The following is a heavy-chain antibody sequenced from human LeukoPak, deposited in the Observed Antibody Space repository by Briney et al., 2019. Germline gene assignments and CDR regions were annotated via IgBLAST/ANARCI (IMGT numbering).Heavy chain of an antibody. V-gene: IGHV1-18*04. CDR3: ARLIPQKWELPGKWFDP. Sequence: GASVKVSCKASGYTFSDYYIYWVRQAPGQGLEWMGWVSAYNGHTNYAQKFQGRVTMTTDTSTSTASMELRSLRSDDTAVYYCARLIPQKWELPGKWFDPWGQGTLVTVSS. J-gene: IGHJ5*02. CDR1: GYTFSDYY. CDR2: VSAYNGHT. D-gene: IGHD1-26*01.